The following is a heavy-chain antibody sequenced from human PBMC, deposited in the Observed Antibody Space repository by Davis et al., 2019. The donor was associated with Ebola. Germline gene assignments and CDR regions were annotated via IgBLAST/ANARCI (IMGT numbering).Heavy chain of an antibody. CDR1: GGTFSSYA. J-gene: IGHJ6*02. CDR2: IIPIFGTA. V-gene: IGHV1-69*13. D-gene: IGHD3-22*01. Sequence: AASVKVSCKASGGTFSSYAISWVRQAPGQGLEWMGGIIPIFGTANYARKFQGRVTITADESTSTAYMELSSLRSEDTAVYYCARLRAYYYDSTDYYYGMDVWGQGTTVTVSS. CDR3: ARLRAYYYDSTDYYYGMDV.